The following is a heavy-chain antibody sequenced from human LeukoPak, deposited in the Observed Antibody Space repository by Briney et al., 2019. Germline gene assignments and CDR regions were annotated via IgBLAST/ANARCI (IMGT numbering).Heavy chain of an antibody. CDR3: ARSPLEATYGDYEGSWFDP. CDR1: GGSISSGGYY. CDR2: IYYSGST. V-gene: IGHV4-31*03. J-gene: IGHJ5*02. Sequence: SQTLSLTCTVSGGSISSGGYYWSWIRQHPGKGLEWIGYIYYSGSTYYNPSLKSRVTISVDTSKNQFSLKLGSVTAADTAVYYCARSPLEATYGDYEGSWFDPWGQGTLVTVSS. D-gene: IGHD4-17*01.